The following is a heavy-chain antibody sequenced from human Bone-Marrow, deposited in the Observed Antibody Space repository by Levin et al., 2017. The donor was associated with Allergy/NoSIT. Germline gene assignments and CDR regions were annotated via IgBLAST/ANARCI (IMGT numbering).Heavy chain of an antibody. CDR2: IYYNGNP. J-gene: IGHJ4*02. D-gene: IGHD2-2*01. V-gene: IGHV4-59*01. CDR3: ARVFCSSTSCYALDY. Sequence: RSQTLSLTCTVSGGSISTYYWSWMRQPPGKGLEWIGYIYYNGNPNYSPALKSRVTITVDTSKNQFSLKLSSVTAADTALYYCARVFCSSTSCYALDYWGQGTLVTVSS. CDR1: GGSISTYY.